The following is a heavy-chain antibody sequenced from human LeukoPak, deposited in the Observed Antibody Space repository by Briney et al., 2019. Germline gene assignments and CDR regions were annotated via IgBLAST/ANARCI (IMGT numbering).Heavy chain of an antibody. Sequence: GGSLRLSCAASGFTVGDYAMHGVRQAPGKGLEWGSLISGDGGSTYYADSVKGRFTISRDNSKNSLYLQMNSLRTEDTALYYCAKVLGYYDSSGYYQEGGFDYWGQGTLVTVSS. J-gene: IGHJ4*02. CDR3: AKVLGYYDSSGYYQEGGFDY. CDR2: ISGDGGST. CDR1: GFTVGDYA. V-gene: IGHV3-43*02. D-gene: IGHD3-22*01.